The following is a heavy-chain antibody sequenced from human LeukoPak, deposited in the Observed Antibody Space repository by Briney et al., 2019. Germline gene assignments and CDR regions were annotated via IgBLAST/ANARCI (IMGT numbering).Heavy chain of an antibody. D-gene: IGHD4-17*01. J-gene: IGHJ6*02. Sequence: SQTLSLTCTVSGGSISSGGYYWSWIRRHPGKGLDWIGYIYYSGSTYYNPSLKSRVTISVDTSKNQFSLKLSSVTAADTAVYYCARDRRDYGDPISYGMDVWGQGTTVTVSS. CDR1: GGSISSGGYY. V-gene: IGHV4-31*03. CDR3: ARDRRDYGDPISYGMDV. CDR2: IYYSGST.